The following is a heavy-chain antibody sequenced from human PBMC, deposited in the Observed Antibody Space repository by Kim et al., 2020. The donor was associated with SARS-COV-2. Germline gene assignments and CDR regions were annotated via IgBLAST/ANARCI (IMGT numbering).Heavy chain of an antibody. CDR1: GGSITNNY. CDR3: ARTPGLAWQSGGYSDY. V-gene: IGHV4-59*13. CDR2: IYYSGST. D-gene: IGHD1-26*01. Sequence: SETLSLTCTVSGGSITNNYWSWIRQPPGKGLEWIGYIYYSGSTNYNPSLRSRATISLDTSRSQFSLKLDSVTAADTALYYCARTPGLAWQSGGYSDYWGQGTLVTVSS. J-gene: IGHJ4*02.